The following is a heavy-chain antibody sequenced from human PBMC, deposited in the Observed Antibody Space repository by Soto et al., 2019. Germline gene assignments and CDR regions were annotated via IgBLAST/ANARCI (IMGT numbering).Heavy chain of an antibody. V-gene: IGHV3-48*02. CDR3: AREGRWFGPRWGMDV. Sequence: GSLRLSCAASGFTFSSYSMNWVRQAPGKGLEWVSYISSSSSTIYYADSVKGRFTISRDNAKNSLYLQMNSLRDEDTAVYYCAREGRWFGPRWGMDVWGQGTTVTVSS. CDR1: GFTFSSYS. J-gene: IGHJ6*02. CDR2: ISSSSSTI. D-gene: IGHD3-16*01.